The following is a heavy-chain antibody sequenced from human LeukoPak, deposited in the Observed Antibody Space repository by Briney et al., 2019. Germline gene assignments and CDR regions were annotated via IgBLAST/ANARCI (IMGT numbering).Heavy chain of an antibody. D-gene: IGHD6-6*01. V-gene: IGHV3-7*05. CDR3: ARDSPLPSIAAHSDY. CDR2: IKHDGSEK. Sequence: GGSLRLSCAASGFTYRNYWMSWVRQAPGKGLEWVANIKHDGSEKYYVDPVKGRFTISRDNAKNSLYLQMNSLRAEDTAVYYCARDSPLPSIAAHSDYWGQGTLVTVSS. CDR1: GFTYRNYW. J-gene: IGHJ4*02.